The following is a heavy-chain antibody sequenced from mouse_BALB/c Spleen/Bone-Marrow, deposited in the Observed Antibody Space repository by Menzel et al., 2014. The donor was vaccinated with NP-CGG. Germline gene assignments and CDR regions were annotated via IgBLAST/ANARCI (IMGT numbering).Heavy chain of an antibody. Sequence: LQQSGSELVRPGASVKLSCKASGYTFTSYWMHWVKQRHGQGLEWIGNIYPGSGSTNYDEKFKSKGTLTVDTSSSTAYMHRSSLTSEDSAVYYCTRGFAYGGKGTLALXLQ. CDR1: GYTFTSYW. CDR3: TRGFAY. J-gene: IGHJ3*01. CDR2: IYPGSGST. V-gene: IGHV1S22*01.